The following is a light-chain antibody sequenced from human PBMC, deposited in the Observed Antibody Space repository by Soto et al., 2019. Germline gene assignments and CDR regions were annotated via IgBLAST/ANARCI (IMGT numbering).Light chain of an antibody. CDR3: PHPASRPSR. V-gene: IGKV3-11*01. CDR1: QSVSTY. Sequence: PDTLSLSPVEIAPLSCRANQSVSTYLAWYQHKPGQAPRLLIYYTSNRATGIPARFSGSGSGTDLTLTISCLETEDVAGYCSPHPASRPSRFAQGT. CDR2: YTS. J-gene: IGKJ1*01.